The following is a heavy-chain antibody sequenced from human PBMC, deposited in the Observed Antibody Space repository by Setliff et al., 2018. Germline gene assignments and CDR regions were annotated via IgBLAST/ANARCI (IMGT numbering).Heavy chain of an antibody. D-gene: IGHD1-1*01. V-gene: IGHV4-39*01. CDR2: IYYRGGT. CDR1: GASLNSGTYY. J-gene: IGHJ4*02. Sequence: TLSLTCTVSGASLNSGTYYWGWIRQPPGKGLEWIGRIYYRGGTYYNASLKGRLTISVDTAQNQFSLRLTSVTAADTAVYYCARTGTYRYFDYWGQGALVTVSS. CDR3: ARTGTYRYFDY.